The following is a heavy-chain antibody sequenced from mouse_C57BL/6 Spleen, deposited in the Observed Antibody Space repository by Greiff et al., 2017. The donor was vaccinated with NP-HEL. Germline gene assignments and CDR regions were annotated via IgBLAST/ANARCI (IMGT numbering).Heavy chain of an antibody. D-gene: IGHD1-1*01. CDR1: GYTFTSYW. CDR2: IHPSDSDT. J-gene: IGHJ3*01. Sequence: QVQLQQPGAKLVKPGASVKVSCKASGYTFTSYWMHWVKQRPGQGLEWIGRIHPSDSDTNYNQKFKGKATLTVDKSSSTAYMQLSSLTSEDSAVYYCAAATVVPSWFAYWGQGTLVTVSA. V-gene: IGHV1-74*01. CDR3: AAATVVPSWFAY.